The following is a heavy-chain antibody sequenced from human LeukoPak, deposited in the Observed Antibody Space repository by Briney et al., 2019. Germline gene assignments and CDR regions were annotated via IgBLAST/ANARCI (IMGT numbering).Heavy chain of an antibody. CDR2: ISAHNGNT. CDR1: GHTFTSYG. CDR3: ARDRGGIVVVPADTELKYGWFDP. D-gene: IGHD2-2*01. J-gene: IGHJ5*02. V-gene: IGHV1-18*01. Sequence: GASVKVSCKASGHTFTSYGISWVRQAPGQGLEWMGWISAHNGNTNYAQKLQGRVTMTTDTSTSTAYMELRSLRSDDTAVYYCARDRGGIVVVPADTELKYGWFDPWGQGTLVTVSS.